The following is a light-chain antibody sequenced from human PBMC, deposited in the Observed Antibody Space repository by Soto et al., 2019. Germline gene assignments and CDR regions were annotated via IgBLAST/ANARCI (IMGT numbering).Light chain of an antibody. Sequence: EIVLTPSPGTLSLSPVERATLSCRTSQSVSSSYLAWYQQKPGQAPRLLIYGASSRAPGIPNRFSSSGSGTDFTLTISRLEPEDFAVYYCQQFGGSPPISFGQGTRLEIK. V-gene: IGKV3-20*01. CDR3: QQFGGSPPIS. CDR1: QSVSSSY. CDR2: GAS. J-gene: IGKJ5*01.